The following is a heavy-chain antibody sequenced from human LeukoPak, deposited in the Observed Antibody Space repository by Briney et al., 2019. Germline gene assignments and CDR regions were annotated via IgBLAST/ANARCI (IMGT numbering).Heavy chain of an antibody. Sequence: PGGSLRLSCAASGFTFSTYSMNWVRQAPGKGLEWVSSISTTSDYIYYADSVKGRFTISRDNAKNSLYLQMNSLRVEDTGVYYCAIRIREYGSGSSWGQGTLVTVSS. CDR3: AIRIREYGSGSS. J-gene: IGHJ5*02. V-gene: IGHV3-21*01. CDR1: GFTFSTYS. D-gene: IGHD3-10*01. CDR2: ISTTSDYI.